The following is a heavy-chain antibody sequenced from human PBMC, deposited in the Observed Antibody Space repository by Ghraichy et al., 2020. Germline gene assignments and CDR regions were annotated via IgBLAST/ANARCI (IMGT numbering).Heavy chain of an antibody. Sequence: GGSLRLSCAASGFSFTTYEMNWVRQAPGKGLEWVAYISSGGGTNKCYADSVRGRFAITRDNARNSLFLQMNSLRADDTAIYYCARDLLSRWDAFDIWGQGTMVTVSA. D-gene: IGHD4-23*01. CDR1: GFSFTTYE. J-gene: IGHJ3*02. CDR2: ISSGGGTNK. V-gene: IGHV3-48*03. CDR3: ARDLLSRWDAFDI.